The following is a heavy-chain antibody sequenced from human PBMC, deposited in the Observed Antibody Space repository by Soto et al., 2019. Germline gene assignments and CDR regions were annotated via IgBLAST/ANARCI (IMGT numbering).Heavy chain of an antibody. CDR1: GFTFSSYG. J-gene: IGHJ6*03. CDR3: AKDRAARPVGGYYYYMDV. Sequence: SGGSLRLSCAASGFTFSSYGMHWVRQAPGKGLEWVAVISYDGSNKYYADSVKGRFTISRDNSKNTLYLQMNSLRAEDTAVYYCAKDRAARPVGGYYYYMDVWGKGTTVTVSS. V-gene: IGHV3-30*18. D-gene: IGHD6-6*01. CDR2: ISYDGSNK.